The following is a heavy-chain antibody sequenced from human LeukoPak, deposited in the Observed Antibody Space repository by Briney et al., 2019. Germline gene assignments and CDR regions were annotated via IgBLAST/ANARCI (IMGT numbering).Heavy chain of an antibody. CDR2: IYTSGST. V-gene: IGHV4-61*02. CDR3: ARRDYYDTVPVA. Sequence: PSQTLSLTCTVSGGSITGGTYYWNWIRQPAGKGLEWIGRIYTSGSTNYNPSLKSRVTISVDTSKNQFSLKLSSVTAADTAVYYCARRDYYDTVPVAWGQGTLVTVSS. D-gene: IGHD3-3*01. J-gene: IGHJ5*02. CDR1: GGSITGGTYY.